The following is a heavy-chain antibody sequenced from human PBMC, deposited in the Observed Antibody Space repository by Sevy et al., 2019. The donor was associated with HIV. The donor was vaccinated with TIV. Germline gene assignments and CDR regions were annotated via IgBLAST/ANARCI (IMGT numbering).Heavy chain of an antibody. J-gene: IGHJ6*02. D-gene: IGHD2-2*01. CDR2: IKQDGSEK. V-gene: IGHV3-7*01. CDR3: VRAGGDTVVVTTAIGILVMDV. CDR1: GLIFSNYW. Sequence: GGSLRLSCSASGLIFSNYWMSWVRQAPGKGLERVANIKQDGSEKYYGDSVKGRFSISRDNAKNLVYLKMDSLRVEDTAVYYCVRAGGDTVVVTTAIGILVMDVWGQGTTVTVSS.